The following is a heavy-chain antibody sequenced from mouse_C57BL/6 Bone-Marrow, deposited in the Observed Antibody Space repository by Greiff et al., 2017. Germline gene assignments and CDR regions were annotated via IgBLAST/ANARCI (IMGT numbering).Heavy chain of an antibody. CDR3: ALHYSNPYAVDY. Sequence: QVQLKQPGAELVKPGASVKVSCKASGYTFTSYWMHWVKQRPGQGLEWIGRIHPSDSDTNYNQKFKGKATLTVDKSSSTAYMQLSSLTSEDSAVYCCALHYSNPYAVDYWGQGTSVTVSS. D-gene: IGHD2-5*01. V-gene: IGHV1-74*01. CDR2: IHPSDSDT. CDR1: GYTFTSYW. J-gene: IGHJ4*01.